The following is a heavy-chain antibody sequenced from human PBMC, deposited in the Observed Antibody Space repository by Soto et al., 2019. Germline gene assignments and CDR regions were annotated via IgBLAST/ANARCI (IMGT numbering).Heavy chain of an antibody. CDR3: ARDYGRTSGFDY. CDR2: VYSGGST. J-gene: IGHJ4*02. V-gene: IGHV3-53*02. D-gene: IGHD4-17*01. CDR1: GFTVSSNY. Sequence: EVQLVETGGGLIQPGGSLRLSCAASGFTVSSNYMSWVRQAPGKGLEWVSVVYSGGSTYYADSVKGRFTISRDNSKNRVYLQMNSLRGEHTAVYYRARDYGRTSGFDYWGKGTLVTVPS.